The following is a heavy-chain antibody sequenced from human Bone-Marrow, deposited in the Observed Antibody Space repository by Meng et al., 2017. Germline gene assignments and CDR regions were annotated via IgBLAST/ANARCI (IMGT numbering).Heavy chain of an antibody. CDR2: IRSKAYGGTT. Sequence: GGLRRSSCTAPGFTFGDYARSWSRQAPGKGLEWVAFIRSKAYGGTTEYAASVEGSFTISRDDSKSVAYLQMNSLKAEDTAVYYCTRAFKDTKYCFDYWGQGTLVTVSS. CDR1: GFTFGDYA. V-gene: IGHV3-49*03. J-gene: IGHJ4*02. D-gene: IGHD2-2*01. CDR3: TRAFKDTKYCFDY.